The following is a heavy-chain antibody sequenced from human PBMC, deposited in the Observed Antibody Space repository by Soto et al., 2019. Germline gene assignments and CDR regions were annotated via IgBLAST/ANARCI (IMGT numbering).Heavy chain of an antibody. Sequence: QITLKESGPTLVKPTQTLTLTCTFSGFSLSTSGVGVGWIRQPPGKALEWLALIFWNDDKRYSPSLQSRLTITKDTSENQVVLTMTNMDPLDTATYFCAHRRPYYHGSGSYSTVWFDPWGQGTLVTVSS. V-gene: IGHV2-5*01. CDR3: AHRRPYYHGSGSYSTVWFDP. CDR2: IFWNDDK. D-gene: IGHD3-10*01. J-gene: IGHJ5*02. CDR1: GFSLSTSGVG.